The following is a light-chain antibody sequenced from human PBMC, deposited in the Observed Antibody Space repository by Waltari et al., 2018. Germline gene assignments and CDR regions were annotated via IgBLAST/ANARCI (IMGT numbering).Light chain of an antibody. V-gene: IGKV4-1*01. Sequence: DIVMTQSPDSLAVSLGERATIHCKSSQSVLYSSNNKNYLAWYQQKPGQPPKLLIYWASIRESGVPDRFSGSGSGTDFTLTISSLQAEDVSVYYCQQYYSTPFTFGPGTKVDIK. CDR2: WAS. CDR1: QSVLYSSNNKNY. J-gene: IGKJ3*01. CDR3: QQYYSTPFT.